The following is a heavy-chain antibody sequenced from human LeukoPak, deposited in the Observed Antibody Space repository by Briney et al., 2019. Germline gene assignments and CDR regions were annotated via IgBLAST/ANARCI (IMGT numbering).Heavy chain of an antibody. D-gene: IGHD2-15*01. CDR3: ARAVHCSGGSCYFDY. V-gene: IGHV4-4*07. Sequence: SEALSLTCTVSGGSISSYSWSWIRQPAGKGLEWIGRIYTSGSTKYNPSLTSRVTMSVDTSKNQFSLKLRSVTAADTAVYYCARAVHCSGGSCYFDYWGQGTLVTVSS. CDR2: IYTSGST. J-gene: IGHJ4*02. CDR1: GGSISSYS.